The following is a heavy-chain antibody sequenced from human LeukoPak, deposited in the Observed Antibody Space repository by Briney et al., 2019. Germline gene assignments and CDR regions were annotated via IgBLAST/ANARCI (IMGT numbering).Heavy chain of an antibody. D-gene: IGHD3-9*01. J-gene: IGHJ6*02. Sequence: PSETLSLTCAVYGGSFSGYYWSWIRQPPGKGLEWIGEINHSGSTNYNPSLKSRVTISVDTSKNQFSLKLSSVTAADTAVYYCARIGLRYFDWSPNGMDVWGQGTTVTVS. CDR3: ARIGLRYFDWSPNGMDV. V-gene: IGHV4-34*01. CDR1: GGSFSGYY. CDR2: INHSGST.